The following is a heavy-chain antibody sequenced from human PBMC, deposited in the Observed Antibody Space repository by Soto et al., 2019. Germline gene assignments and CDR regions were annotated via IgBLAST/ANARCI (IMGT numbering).Heavy chain of an antibody. Sequence: QVQLVQSGAEVKTPGASVKVSCKASGYTFTSYDINWVRQATGQGLEWMGWMNPNSGNTGYAQKFQGRVTMTRNTSISTAYMELSSLRSEDTAVYYCARGHVDTAMVTAGFDPWGQGTLVTVSS. CDR3: ARGHVDTAMVTAGFDP. CDR1: GYTFTSYD. J-gene: IGHJ5*02. CDR2: MNPNSGNT. V-gene: IGHV1-8*01. D-gene: IGHD5-18*01.